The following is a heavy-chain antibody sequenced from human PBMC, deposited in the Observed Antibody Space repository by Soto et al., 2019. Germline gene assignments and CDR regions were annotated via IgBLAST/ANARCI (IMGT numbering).Heavy chain of an antibody. J-gene: IGHJ3*02. CDR3: AKDLEGSYYDFWSCYSHRVGPDAFDI. V-gene: IGHV3-23*01. CDR2: ISGSGGST. Sequence: EVQLLESGGGLVQPGGSLRLSCAASGFTFSSYAMSWVRQAPGKGLEWVSAISGSGGSTYYADSVKGRFTISRDNSKNTRYLQMNSLRTEDTAVYYCAKDLEGSYYDFWSCYSHRVGPDAFDIWGQGTMVTVSS. CDR1: GFTFSSYA. D-gene: IGHD3-3*01.